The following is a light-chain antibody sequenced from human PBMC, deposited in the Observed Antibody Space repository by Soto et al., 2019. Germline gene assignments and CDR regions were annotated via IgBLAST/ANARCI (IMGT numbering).Light chain of an antibody. Sequence: EIVMTQSPATLSVSPGESATLSCRASQSVSSNLAWHQQKPGQAPRILMYDASTRATGISARFSGSGSGTEFTLTISSLEPEDFAVYYCQQYDSSPKTFGQGTKVDIK. CDR3: QQYDSSPKT. J-gene: IGKJ1*01. CDR2: DAS. CDR1: QSVSSN. V-gene: IGKV3-15*01.